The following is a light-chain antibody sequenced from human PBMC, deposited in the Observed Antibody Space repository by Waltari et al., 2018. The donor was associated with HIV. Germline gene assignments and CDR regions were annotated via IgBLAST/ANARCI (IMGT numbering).Light chain of an antibody. J-gene: IGLJ2*01. CDR2: DVS. V-gene: IGLV2-14*01. CDR3: SSYTSSRTVI. Sequence: QSALTQPASVSGSPGQSITISCTGTSSDVGGYNYVSWYQQYPGKAPKMMIYDVSQRPSGISYRFSGSKSGNTASLTISGLQAEDEADYYCSSYTSSRTVIFGGGTKLTVL. CDR1: SSDVGGYNY.